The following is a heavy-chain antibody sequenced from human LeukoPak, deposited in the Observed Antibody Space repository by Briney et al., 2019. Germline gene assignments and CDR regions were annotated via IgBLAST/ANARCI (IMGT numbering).Heavy chain of an antibody. J-gene: IGHJ4*02. V-gene: IGHV3-53*01. Sequence: GGSLRLSCAASGFTFSNAWMIWVRQAPGKGLEWVSVIYSGGSTYYADSVKGRFTISRDNSKNTLYLQMNSLRAEDTAVYYCARFLGARVYWGQGTLVTVSS. CDR3: ARFLGARVY. D-gene: IGHD1-26*01. CDR1: GFTFSNAW. CDR2: IYSGGST.